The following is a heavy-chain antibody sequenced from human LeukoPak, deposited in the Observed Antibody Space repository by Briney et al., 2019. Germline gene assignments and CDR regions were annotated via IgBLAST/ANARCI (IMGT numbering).Heavy chain of an antibody. D-gene: IGHD2-15*01. CDR2: ISSSSSTI. CDR3: ARGDCSGGSCYLSLTTIDY. Sequence: GGSLRLSCAASGFTFSSYSMNWVRQAPGKGLEWLSYISSSSSTIYYADSVKGRFTISRDNAKNSLYLQMNSLRAEDTAVYYCARGDCSGGSCYLSLTTIDYWGQGTLVTDSS. CDR1: GFTFSSYS. V-gene: IGHV3-48*01. J-gene: IGHJ4*02.